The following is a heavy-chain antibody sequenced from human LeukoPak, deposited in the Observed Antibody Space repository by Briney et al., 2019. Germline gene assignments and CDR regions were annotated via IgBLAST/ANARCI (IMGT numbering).Heavy chain of an antibody. J-gene: IGHJ4*02. D-gene: IGHD3-22*01. CDR2: IYHSGST. Sequence: PSGTLSLTCAVSGGSISSSNWWSWVRQPPGKGLEWIGEIYHSGSTNYNPSLKSRVTISVDKSKNQFSLKLSSVTAADTAVYYCARDGHYYDSSGYYPLDYWGQGTLVTVSS. V-gene: IGHV4-4*02. CDR3: ARDGHYYDSSGYYPLDY. CDR1: GGSISSSNW.